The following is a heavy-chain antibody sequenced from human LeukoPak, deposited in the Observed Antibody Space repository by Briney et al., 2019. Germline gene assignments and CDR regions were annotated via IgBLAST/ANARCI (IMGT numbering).Heavy chain of an antibody. CDR1: GFTFSSYS. J-gene: IGHJ6*03. Sequence: GGSLRLSCAASGFTFSSYSMNWVRQAPGKGLEWVSSISSSSNYIYYADSVKGRFTISRDNAKNSLYLQMNSLRAEDTAVYYCARDIFEWLYYYYMDVWGKGTTVTVSS. D-gene: IGHD3-3*01. CDR2: ISSSSNYI. CDR3: ARDIFEWLYYYYMDV. V-gene: IGHV3-21*01.